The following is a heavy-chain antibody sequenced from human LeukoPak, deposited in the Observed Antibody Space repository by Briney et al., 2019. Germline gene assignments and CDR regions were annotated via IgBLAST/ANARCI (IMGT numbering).Heavy chain of an antibody. V-gene: IGHV3-21*01. CDR1: GFTFSSYS. J-gene: IGHJ4*02. CDR3: ARDGTYCSSTSCYIAY. Sequence: GGSLRLSCAASGFTFSSYSMNWVRQAPGKGLEWVSSISSSSSYIYYADSVEGRFTISRDNAKNSLYLQMTSLRDEDTAVYFCARDGTYCSSTSCYIAYWGQGTLVTVSS. CDR2: ISSSSSYI. D-gene: IGHD2-2*02.